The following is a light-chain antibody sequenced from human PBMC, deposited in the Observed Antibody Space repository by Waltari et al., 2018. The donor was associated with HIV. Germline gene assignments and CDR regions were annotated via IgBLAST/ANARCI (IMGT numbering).Light chain of an antibody. Sequence: QSALTHPASVSGSPGQSITLSCPGTRSDFGSYNFVSWYQQHPGKAPKLMIYEGSKRPSGVSNRFSGSKSGNTASLTISGLQAEDEADYYCCSYAGSSTWVFGGGTKLTVL. CDR1: RSDFGSYNF. V-gene: IGLV2-23*01. J-gene: IGLJ3*02. CDR2: EGS. CDR3: CSYAGSSTWV.